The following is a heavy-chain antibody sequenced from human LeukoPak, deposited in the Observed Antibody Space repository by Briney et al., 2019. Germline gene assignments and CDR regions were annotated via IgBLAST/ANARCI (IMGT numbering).Heavy chain of an antibody. CDR1: GGSISSYY. J-gene: IGHJ4*02. Sequence: SETLSLTCTVSGGSISSYYWSWIRQPAGKGLEWIGRVYTSGNTNYNPSLKSRVTMSVDTSKKQFSLKLSSVTAADTVVYYCARDRQGYYFDYWGQGTLVTVSS. CDR3: ARDRQGYYFDY. V-gene: IGHV4-4*07. D-gene: IGHD2-15*01. CDR2: VYTSGNT.